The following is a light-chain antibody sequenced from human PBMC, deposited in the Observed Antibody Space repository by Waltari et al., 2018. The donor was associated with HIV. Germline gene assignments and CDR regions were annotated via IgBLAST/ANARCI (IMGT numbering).Light chain of an antibody. CDR3: AAWDDSLSGVL. CDR1: SSNIGGNY. CDR2: RNN. V-gene: IGLV1-47*01. J-gene: IGLJ3*02. Sequence: QSVLTQPPSASGAPGQWVTMSCSGSSSNIGGNYVYWYQHLPGSAPKLLISRNNNRPSGVPDRFSGSKSGTSASLAISGLRSEDEADYYCAAWDDSLSGVLFGGGTKLTVL.